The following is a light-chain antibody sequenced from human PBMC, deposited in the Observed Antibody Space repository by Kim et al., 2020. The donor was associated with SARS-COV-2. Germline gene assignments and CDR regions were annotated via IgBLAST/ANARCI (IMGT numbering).Light chain of an antibody. V-gene: IGLV3-9*01. CDR1: NIGSQN. J-gene: IGLJ2*01. CDR2: GDT. CDR3: QVWDTTTGV. Sequence: SYELTQPLSVSVALGQTARITCGRNNIGSQNVHWYQQKPGQAPVLVIYGDTNRPSGIPERFSGSNSGNTATLTISRAQAGDEADYYCQVWDTTTGVFGGGTKLTVL.